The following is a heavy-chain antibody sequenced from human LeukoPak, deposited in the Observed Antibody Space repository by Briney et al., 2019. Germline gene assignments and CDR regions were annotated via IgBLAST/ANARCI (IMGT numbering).Heavy chain of an antibody. Sequence: PSETVSLTCTVSGGSISSSSYYWGWIRQPPGKGLEWIGSIYYSGSTYYNPSLKSRITISVDTSKNQFSLKLSSVTAADTAVYYCARVPVVVAATLFDYWGQGTLVTVSS. V-gene: IGHV4-39*01. CDR2: IYYSGST. J-gene: IGHJ4*02. CDR3: ARVPVVVAATLFDY. CDR1: GGSISSSSYY. D-gene: IGHD2-15*01.